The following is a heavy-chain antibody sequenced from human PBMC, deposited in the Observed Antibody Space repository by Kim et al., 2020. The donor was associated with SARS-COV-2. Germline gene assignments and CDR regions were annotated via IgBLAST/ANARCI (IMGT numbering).Heavy chain of an antibody. J-gene: IGHJ4*02. Sequence: ADSVKSRFTISRDNAKNSLYLQMNSLRAEDTALYYCAKDLDYGDSAAFDYWGQGTLVTVSS. D-gene: IGHD4-17*01. V-gene: IGHV3-9*01. CDR3: AKDLDYGDSAAFDY.